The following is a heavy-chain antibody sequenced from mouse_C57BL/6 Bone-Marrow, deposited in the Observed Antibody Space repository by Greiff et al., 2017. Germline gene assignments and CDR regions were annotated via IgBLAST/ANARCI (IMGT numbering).Heavy chain of an antibody. Sequence: QVQLQQSGAELVRPGASVTLSCKASGYTFTDYVMHWVKQTPVHGLEWIGAIDPETGGTAYNQKFKGKAILTADNSSSTAYMELRSLTSEDSAVYYCTRPHYGSSRYFDVWGTGTTVTVSS. CDR1: GYTFTDYV. V-gene: IGHV1-15*01. CDR3: TRPHYGSSRYFDV. J-gene: IGHJ1*03. CDR2: IDPETGGT. D-gene: IGHD1-1*01.